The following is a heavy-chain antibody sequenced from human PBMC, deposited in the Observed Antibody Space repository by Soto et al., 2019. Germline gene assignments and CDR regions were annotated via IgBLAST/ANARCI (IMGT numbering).Heavy chain of an antibody. CDR2: VSYDGRQT. V-gene: IGHV3-30*18. CDR1: GFAFSRYA. Sequence: QVKMLQSGGGVVQPGTSLRLSCAASGFAFSRYAFHWVRQAPGKGLEWMALVSYDGRQTSYICSVKGRFTVSRDDSKNTLTLQMTSLRVEDTAVYYCAKDSNDYENFYSGMDVWGQGITVTVSS. CDR3: AKDSNDYENFYSGMDV. J-gene: IGHJ6*02. D-gene: IGHD4-17*01.